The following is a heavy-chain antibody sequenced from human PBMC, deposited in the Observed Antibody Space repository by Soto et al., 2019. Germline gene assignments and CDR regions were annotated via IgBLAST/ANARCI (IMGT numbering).Heavy chain of an antibody. CDR3: ARLYRNIWYCFYP. CDR2: VYYSGTT. CDR1: GVSISSYY. Sequence: TLSLTCTVSGVSISSYYWSWIRQPPGKGLEWIGYVYYSGTTHYNSSLKSRVTISVDTSRNQFSLRLSSVTAADTAIYYWARLYRNIWYCFYPPGQGNLVTVS. D-gene: IGHD6-13*01. V-gene: IGHV4-59*01. J-gene: IGHJ5*02.